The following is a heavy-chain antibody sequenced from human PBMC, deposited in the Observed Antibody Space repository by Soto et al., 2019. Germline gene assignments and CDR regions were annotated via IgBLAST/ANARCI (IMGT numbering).Heavy chain of an antibody. V-gene: IGHV1-18*01. CDR1: GYTFSTYG. Sequence: QVQLVQSGAEVKKPGASVKVSCKASGYTFSTYGFSWVRQAPGQGLEWMGWIGADNGDTNYAQNFQGRVTMTTDTCTTTPYLELRSLTSDDTAVYFCARDWKGGEGFDPWGQGTLVTVSS. CDR2: IGADNGDT. D-gene: IGHD3-16*01. J-gene: IGHJ5*02. CDR3: ARDWKGGEGFDP.